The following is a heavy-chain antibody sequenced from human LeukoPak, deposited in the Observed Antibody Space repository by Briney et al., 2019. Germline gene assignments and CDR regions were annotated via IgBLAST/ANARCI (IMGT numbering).Heavy chain of an antibody. J-gene: IGHJ4*02. CDR2: IIPILGIA. CDR1: GGTFSSYT. V-gene: IGHV1-69*02. Sequence: SLKVSCKASGGTFSSYTISWVRQAPGQGLEWMGRIIPILGIANYAQKFQGRVTITADKSTSTAYMELSSLRSEDTAVYYCARGGTMIVHSTTYFDYWGQGTLVTVSS. D-gene: IGHD3-22*01. CDR3: ARGGTMIVHSTTYFDY.